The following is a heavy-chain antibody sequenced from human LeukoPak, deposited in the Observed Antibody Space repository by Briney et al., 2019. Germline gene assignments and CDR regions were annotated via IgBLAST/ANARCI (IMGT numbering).Heavy chain of an antibody. J-gene: IGHJ4*02. D-gene: IGHD6-19*01. CDR3: VRDIRYSSGDY. CDR1: GGSISSSNDY. V-gene: IGHV3-11*04. Sequence: LSLTCTVSGGSISSSNDYWGWIRQPPGKGLEWVSYISSSGSTTYYADSVKGRFTTSRDNAKNSLYLQINSLRAEDTAVYYCVRDIRYSSGDYWGQGTLATVSS. CDR2: ISSSGSTT.